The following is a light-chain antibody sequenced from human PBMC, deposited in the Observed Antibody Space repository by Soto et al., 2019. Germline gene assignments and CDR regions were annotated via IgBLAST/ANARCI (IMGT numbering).Light chain of an antibody. CDR1: QSLTNSF. Sequence: VLTQYTGTLSLSPGERSTPSGRASQSLTNSFIAWYQQKPGQAPRLLIYGASNRATGIPDRFSGSGSGTDFNLTISRLEPEDFAVYYCQQYGSSGTFGQGTKWIS. J-gene: IGKJ1*01. CDR2: GAS. V-gene: IGKV3-20*01. CDR3: QQYGSSGT.